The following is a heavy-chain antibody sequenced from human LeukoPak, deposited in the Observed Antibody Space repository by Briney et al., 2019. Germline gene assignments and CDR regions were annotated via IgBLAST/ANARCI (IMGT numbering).Heavy chain of an antibody. Sequence: NSSETLSLTCTVSGGSISSKYWSWVRQPPGKGLEWIGYIHYSGSTNYNSSLKSRVTISVDTSKNQFSLKLSSVTAADTAVYYCARDSNYIFDYWGQGTLVTVSS. D-gene: IGHD5-24*01. V-gene: IGHV4-59*01. J-gene: IGHJ4*02. CDR3: ARDSNYIFDY. CDR1: GGSISSKY. CDR2: IHYSGST.